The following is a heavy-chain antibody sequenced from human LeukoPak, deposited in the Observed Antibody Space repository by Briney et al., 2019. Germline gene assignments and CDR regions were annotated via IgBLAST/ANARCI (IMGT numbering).Heavy chain of an antibody. CDR2: IYSDGRP. J-gene: IGHJ4*02. CDR3: AKESGSYSEIDY. D-gene: IGHD1-26*01. CDR1: EFTLSSTS. Sequence: GGSLRLSCAVSEFTLSSTSMTWVRQAPEKGLEWVSVIYSDGRPYYADSVKDRFTISRDNSKNTLYLHMNSLRAEDTAVYYCAKESGSYSEIDYWGQGTLVTVSS. V-gene: IGHV3-53*01.